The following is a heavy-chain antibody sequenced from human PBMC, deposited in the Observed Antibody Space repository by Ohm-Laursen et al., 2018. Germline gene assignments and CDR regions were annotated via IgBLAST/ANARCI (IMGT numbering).Heavy chain of an antibody. CDR2: ISWNSGSI. D-gene: IGHD1-26*01. CDR3: AKDIYSGSYTIDY. V-gene: IGHV3-9*01. Sequence: SLRLSCAASGFTFSSYGMHWVRQAPGKGLEWVSGISWNSGSIDYADSVKGRFTISRDNAKNSLYLQMNSLRPEDTALYYCAKDIYSGSYTIDYWGQGTLVTVSS. J-gene: IGHJ4*02. CDR1: GFTFSSYG.